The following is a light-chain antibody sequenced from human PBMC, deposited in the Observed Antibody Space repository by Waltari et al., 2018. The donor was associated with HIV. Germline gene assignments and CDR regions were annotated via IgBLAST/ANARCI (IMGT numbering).Light chain of an antibody. CDR3: QQYVSSPRT. CDR1: QTVTSDF. J-gene: IGKJ1*01. V-gene: IGKV3D-20*01. CDR2: DAS. Sequence: EMVLTQSPATLSLSPGERATLPCGASQTVTSDFLAGYQQKPGLAPSLLIYDASNRATGIPDRVSGSGSGTDCTLTISRLEPEEFAVYYCQQYVSSPRTFGQGTKVEIK.